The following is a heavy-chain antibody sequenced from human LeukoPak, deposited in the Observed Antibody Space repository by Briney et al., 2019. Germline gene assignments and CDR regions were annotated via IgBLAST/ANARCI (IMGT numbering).Heavy chain of an antibody. J-gene: IGHJ4*02. CDR3: AKDHGSSDWYYFDY. CDR1: GFTFSSYA. CDR2: IHYDGSNN. V-gene: IGHV3-30*02. Sequence: GGSLRLSCAASGFTFSSYAMHWVRQAPGKGLEWVAFIHYDGSNNYYADSVKGRFTISRDNSKNTLYLQMNTLRADGTAVYYCAKDHGSSDWYYFDYWGQGTLVTVSS. D-gene: IGHD6-13*01.